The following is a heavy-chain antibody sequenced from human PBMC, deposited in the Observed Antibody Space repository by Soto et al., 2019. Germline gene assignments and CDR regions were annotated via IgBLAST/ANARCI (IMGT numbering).Heavy chain of an antibody. Sequence: QTLSLTCAISGDSVSSNSAAWNWIRQSPSRGLEWLGRTYYRSKWYKDYDLSVKSRITINLDTSKNQISLQLNSVTPEDTAVYYCARGAVADYSRVFDYWGQGTLVTVSS. CDR1: GDSVSSNSAA. V-gene: IGHV6-1*01. CDR3: ARGAVADYSRVFDY. J-gene: IGHJ4*02. CDR2: TYYRSKWYK. D-gene: IGHD6-19*01.